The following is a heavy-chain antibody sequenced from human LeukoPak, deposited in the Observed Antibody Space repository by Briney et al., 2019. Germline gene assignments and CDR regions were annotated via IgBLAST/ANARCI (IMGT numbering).Heavy chain of an antibody. CDR2: ISSSGSTI. CDR1: GFTFSSYE. CDR3: ASPDYGDYEDY. V-gene: IGHV3-48*03. D-gene: IGHD4-17*01. Sequence: PGGSLRLSCAASGFTFSSYEMNWVRQAPGKGLEWVSYISSSGSTIYYADSVKGRFTISRDNAKNSLYLQMNSLRAEDTAVYYCASPDYGDYEDYWGQGTLVTVSS. J-gene: IGHJ4*02.